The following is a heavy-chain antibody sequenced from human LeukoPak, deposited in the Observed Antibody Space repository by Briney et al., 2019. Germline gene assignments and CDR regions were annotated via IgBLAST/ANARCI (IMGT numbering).Heavy chain of an antibody. Sequence: SETLSLTCAVYGGSLSDYYCSWIRQPPGKGLEWIGEINHRGSTNYNPSLKSRVTISVDTSKDQFSLKLTSVTAADTAVYYCATNTRYFDWLPDYWGQGTVVTVSS. V-gene: IGHV4-34*01. J-gene: IGHJ4*02. CDR2: INHRGST. D-gene: IGHD3-9*01. CDR3: ATNTRYFDWLPDY. CDR1: GGSLSDYY.